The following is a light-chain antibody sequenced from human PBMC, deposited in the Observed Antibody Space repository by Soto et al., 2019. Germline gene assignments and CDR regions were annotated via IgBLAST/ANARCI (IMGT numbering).Light chain of an antibody. CDR1: SSDVGAYNY. J-gene: IGLJ3*02. V-gene: IGLV2-14*01. CDR3: SSYTSNRTLV. Sequence: QSALTQPASVSGSPGQSITISCTGTSSDVGAYNYVAWYQHHPDKAPKLMIFEVSDRPSGVSNRFSGSNSGNTASLTISWLQAEDDADYFCSSYTSNRTLVFGGGTKVTVL. CDR2: EVS.